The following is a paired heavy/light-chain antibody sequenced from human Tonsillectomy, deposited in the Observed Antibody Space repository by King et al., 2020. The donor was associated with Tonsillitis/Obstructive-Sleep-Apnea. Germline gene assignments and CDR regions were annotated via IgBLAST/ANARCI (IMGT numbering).Heavy chain of an antibody. CDR3: ARDRGPPPGPHCSSTSCLTRPLYDAFDM. V-gene: IGHV1-2*06. Sequence: QVQLVQSGAEVKKPGASVKVSCKASGYTFTDYYMNWVRQAPGQGLEWLGRINPNSGATDYAQRFQGRVTVTRDTSINTAYMELNRLRSDDTAVYYCARDRGPPPGPHCSSTSCLTRPLYDAFDMWGQGAMVTVS. CDR1: GYTFTDYY. J-gene: IGHJ3*02. CDR2: INPNSGAT. D-gene: IGHD2-2*01.
Light chain of an antibody. J-gene: IGKJ2*01. Sequence: ELVLTQSPGTLSLSPGERATLSCRASQSVTSSHLAWYQQKPGQPPRLLIYGASSRATGIPDRFSGSGSGTDFTLTISRLEPEDFAVYYCQQYGSSPRYTFGQGTKLEIK. CDR2: GAS. V-gene: IGKV3-20*01. CDR3: QQYGSSPRYT. CDR1: QSVTSSH.